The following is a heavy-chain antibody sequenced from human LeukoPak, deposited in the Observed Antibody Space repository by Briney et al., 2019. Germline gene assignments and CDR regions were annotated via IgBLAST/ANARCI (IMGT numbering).Heavy chain of an antibody. Sequence: ASVKVSCKASGYTFTGYYMHWVRQAPGQGLEWMGWINPNSGGTNYAQKFQGRVTMTRDTSISTAYMELSRLSSDDTAVYYCARDSRYCSGGSCFFWFDPWGQGTLVTVSS. J-gene: IGHJ5*02. V-gene: IGHV1-2*02. CDR3: ARDSRYCSGGSCFFWFDP. D-gene: IGHD2-15*01. CDR1: GYTFTGYY. CDR2: INPNSGGT.